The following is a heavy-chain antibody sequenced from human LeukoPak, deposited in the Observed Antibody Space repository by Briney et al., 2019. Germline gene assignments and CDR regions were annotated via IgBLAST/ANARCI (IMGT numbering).Heavy chain of an antibody. D-gene: IGHD2-15*01. V-gene: IGHV3-48*03. CDR2: ISSSGSTI. CDR1: GFTFSSYE. J-gene: IGHJ4*02. Sequence: PGGSLRLSCIVSGFTFSSYEMNWVRQVPGKGLEWLSYISSSGSTIYYADSVKGRFTMSRDNAKNSLYLQMNSLRVEETTLYYCARDWRGGTDYWGQGTLVTVSS. CDR3: ARDWRGGTDY.